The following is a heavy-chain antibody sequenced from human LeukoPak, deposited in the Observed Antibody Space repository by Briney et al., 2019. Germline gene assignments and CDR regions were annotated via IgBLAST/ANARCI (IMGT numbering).Heavy chain of an antibody. CDR2: IEYDGSDK. CDR3: ARDQSGTWTFDY. CDR1: GFTFSQNG. Sequence: GGSLRLSCAASGFTFSQNGMHWVRQAPGKGLEWMAFIEYDGSDKYFADSVKGRFTISRDNSKNTVHLQMNGLRAEDTAVYYCARDQSGTWTFDYWGQGTLVTVSS. D-gene: IGHD1-26*01. V-gene: IGHV3-30*19. J-gene: IGHJ4*02.